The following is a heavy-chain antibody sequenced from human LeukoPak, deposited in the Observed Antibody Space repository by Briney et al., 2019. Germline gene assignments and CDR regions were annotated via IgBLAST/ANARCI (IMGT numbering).Heavy chain of an antibody. D-gene: IGHD2-15*01. V-gene: IGHV1-46*01. J-gene: IGHJ4*02. CDR1: GYTFTGYY. CDR3: AAGYCSGGSCYSDDY. Sequence: ASVKVSCKASGYTFTGYYMHWVRQAPGQGLEWMGITNPSGGSTSYAQKFQGRVTMTRDTSTSTVYMELSSLRSEDTAVYYCAAGYCSGGSCYSDDYWGQGTLVTVSS. CDR2: TNPSGGST.